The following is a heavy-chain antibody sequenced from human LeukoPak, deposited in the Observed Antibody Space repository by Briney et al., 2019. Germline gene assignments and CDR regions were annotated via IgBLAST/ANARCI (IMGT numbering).Heavy chain of an antibody. CDR2: INPNSGNT. CDR3: ARTSTGTRGGYDV. J-gene: IGHJ4*02. D-gene: IGHD1-1*01. Sequence: GASVNVSCKASGYTFTSYDINWVRQASGQGLEWMGWINPNSGNTGFTQKFQGRVTVTRNTSISTAYMELSSLTSDDTAVYYCARTSTGTRGGYDVWGQGTLVTVSS. CDR1: GYTFTSYD. V-gene: IGHV1-8*01.